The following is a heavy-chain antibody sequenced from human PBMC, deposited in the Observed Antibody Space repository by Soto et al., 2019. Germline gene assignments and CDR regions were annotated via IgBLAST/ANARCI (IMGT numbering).Heavy chain of an antibody. CDR1: GGTFSLYG. Sequence: SGKVSCKAPGGTFSLYGTNWVRQAPGQGLEWMGGIIPIFGTAHYAEKFKGRVTITADESTSTSYMELSSLTSEDTAFYYCATNPEGRCSCAQRNLVTVSS. CDR2: IIPIFGTA. J-gene: IGHJ5*02. CDR3: ATNPEGRCS. V-gene: IGHV1-69*13. D-gene: IGHD1-26*01.